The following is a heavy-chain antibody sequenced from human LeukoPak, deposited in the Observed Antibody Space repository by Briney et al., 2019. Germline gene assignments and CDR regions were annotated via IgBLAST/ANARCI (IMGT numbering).Heavy chain of an antibody. CDR1: GFTFSSYD. CDR3: ARIHPYYYGSGSYLMGYYYFGMDG. J-gene: IGHJ6*02. CDR2: ISGSGSTI. D-gene: IGHD3-10*01. Sequence: AVSLSRSCAVSGFTFSSYDMNWVRQAPGKGLEWISYISGSGSTIYDADSVKGRSTVFRDNAKNSLHLQMNSLRAEDTAVYYCARIHPYYYGSGSYLMGYYYFGMDGWGQGTTVTASS. V-gene: IGHV3-48*03.